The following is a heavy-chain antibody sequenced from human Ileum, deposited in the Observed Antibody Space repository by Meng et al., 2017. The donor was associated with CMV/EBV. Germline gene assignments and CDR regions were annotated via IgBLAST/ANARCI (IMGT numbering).Heavy chain of an antibody. J-gene: IGHJ4*02. CDR2: IYYSWAP. CDR1: VGSFSSGSFC. V-gene: IGHV4-30-4*08. D-gene: IGHD2-15*01. Sequence: VQPAEGLAGLGRPLHLPSPTFTFTVGSFSSGSFCWSWIRQPPGRGLEWIGYIYYSWAPYYKPPLKSPITKSLDTSKIQFSLKLRSVTAADSCVYYWVRQVVAASFDYWGQGALVTVSS. CDR3: VRQVVAASFDY.